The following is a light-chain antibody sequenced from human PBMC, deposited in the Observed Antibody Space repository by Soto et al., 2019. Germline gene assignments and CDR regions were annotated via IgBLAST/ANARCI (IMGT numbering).Light chain of an antibody. CDR1: QSVGST. CDR2: GSS. V-gene: IGKV3-15*01. Sequence: DRVMPQSPGSLSASPGESVTLSCRASQSVGSTLAWYQHQPGQAPRVLIYGSSTRATGIPDRFSGSGSGTDFTLTINSLQSEDFAVYYCQQYSNWPPYTFGQGTKLEMK. J-gene: IGKJ2*01. CDR3: QQYSNWPPYT.